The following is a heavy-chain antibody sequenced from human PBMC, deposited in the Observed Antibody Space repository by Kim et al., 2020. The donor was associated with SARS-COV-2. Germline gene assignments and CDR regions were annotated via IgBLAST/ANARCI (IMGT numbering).Heavy chain of an antibody. Sequence: SETLSLTCTVSGESISSGGYYFSWTRQHPGKGLEWIGYKHNSGTTHYNPSLKSRVSMSIVASKKQFSLKLSSVTAADTAVYYCGGSARHYSVGWFDDQPESIDYWGQGTLVTVSS. CDR2: KHNSGTT. D-gene: IGHD2-15*01. CDR3: GGSARHYSVGWFDDQPESIDY. J-gene: IGHJ4*02. V-gene: IGHV4-31*03. CDR1: GESISSGGYY.